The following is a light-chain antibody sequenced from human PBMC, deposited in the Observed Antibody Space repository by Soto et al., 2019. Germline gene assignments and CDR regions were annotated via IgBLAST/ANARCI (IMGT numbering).Light chain of an antibody. J-gene: IGLJ1*01. V-gene: IGLV2-14*01. CDR1: SSDVGGYKF. CDR2: EVN. CDR3: SSYTTSSTLEV. Sequence: QSALTQPASVSGSPGQSITISCTGTSSDVGGYKFVSWYQQHPGKAPKLMIYEVNNRPSGVSNRFSGSKSGNTASLTISGIQAEDEADYYCSSYTTSSTLEVFGTGTKLTVL.